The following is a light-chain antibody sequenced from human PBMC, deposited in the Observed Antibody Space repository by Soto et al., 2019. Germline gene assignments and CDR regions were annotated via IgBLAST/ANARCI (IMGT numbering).Light chain of an antibody. CDR2: DVS. CDR1: SSDVGGYNY. Sequence: SALTQPRSVSGSPGQSVTISCTGTSSDVGGYNYVSWYQQHPGKAPKLMIYDVSKRPSGVPDRFSGSKSGNTASLTISGLQAEDEADYYCCSYAGSSTHVVFGGGTKVTVL. J-gene: IGLJ2*01. CDR3: CSYAGSSTHVV. V-gene: IGLV2-11*01.